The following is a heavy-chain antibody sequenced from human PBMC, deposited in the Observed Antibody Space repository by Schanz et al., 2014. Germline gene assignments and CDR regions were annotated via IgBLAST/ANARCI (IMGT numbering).Heavy chain of an antibody. J-gene: IGHJ4*02. CDR1: GFTFSDYS. Sequence: EVQLVESGGGWVQPGGSLRLSCAASGFTFSDYSMNWVRQAPGKGLEWVSTIGTSGGTNYAESVKGRFTISRDNSKNTLYLQMNSLRAEDTAVYFCAKIERNEDWGQGTLGTVSS. D-gene: IGHD1-1*01. CDR2: IGTSGGT. CDR3: AKIERNED. V-gene: IGHV3-23*04.